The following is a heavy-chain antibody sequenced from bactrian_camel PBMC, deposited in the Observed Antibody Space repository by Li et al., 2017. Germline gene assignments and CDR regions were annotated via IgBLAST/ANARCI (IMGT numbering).Heavy chain of an antibody. V-gene: IGHV3S53*01. CDR3: AADRSWADIRAVYCQKRADDPWLFGY. CDR1: TDISYSLLS. Sequence: QLVESGGGSVEAGGSLTLSCAASTDISYSLLSMAWFRQRPGKEREGVAAIDKGGSPSYTASVNGRFTISQEKSNNTVYLTMNSAKPEDTAMYYCAADRSWADIRAVYCQKRADDPWLFGYWGQGTQVTVS. J-gene: IGHJ6*01. CDR2: IDKGGSP. D-gene: IGHD1*01.